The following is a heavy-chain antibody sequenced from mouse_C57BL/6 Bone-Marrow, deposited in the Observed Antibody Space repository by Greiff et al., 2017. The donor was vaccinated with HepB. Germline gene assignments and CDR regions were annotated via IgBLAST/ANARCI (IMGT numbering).Heavy chain of an antibody. V-gene: IGHV14-4*01. CDR1: GFNFKDDY. CDR3: TTVCSNYERFAY. CDR2: IDPENGDT. Sequence: VQLQQSGAELVRPGASVKLSCKASGFNFKDDYMHWVKQRPEQGLEWIGRIDPENGDTEYDSKFKGKATITADTSSNTAYLQLSSLTSEDTAVYYCTTVCSNYERFAYWGQGTLVTVSA. D-gene: IGHD2-5*01. J-gene: IGHJ3*01.